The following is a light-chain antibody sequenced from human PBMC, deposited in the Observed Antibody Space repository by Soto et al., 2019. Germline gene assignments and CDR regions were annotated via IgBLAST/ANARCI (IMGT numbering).Light chain of an antibody. CDR1: SSDVGGYHY. V-gene: IGLV2-14*01. CDR2: EVT. CDR3: SSYTNNDAGV. J-gene: IGLJ3*02. Sequence: QSVLTQPASVSGSPGQSITISCTGTSSDVGGYHYVSWYQQHPGKAPKLMIYEVTNRPSGISNRFSGSKSGNTASLTISGLQAEDGADYYCSSYTNNDAGVFGGGTKLTVL.